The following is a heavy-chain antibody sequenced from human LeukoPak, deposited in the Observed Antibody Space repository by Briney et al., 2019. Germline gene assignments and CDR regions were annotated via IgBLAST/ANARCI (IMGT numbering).Heavy chain of an antibody. Sequence: GGSLRLSCAASGFTLSNHWMTWVRQAPGKGLEWVAVISYDGSNKYYADSVKGRFTISRDNSKNTLYLQMNSLRAEDTAVYYCASNPNASGGDYWGQGTLVTVSS. J-gene: IGHJ4*02. CDR3: ASNPNASGGDY. V-gene: IGHV3-30*03. D-gene: IGHD3-10*01. CDR1: GFTLSNHW. CDR2: ISYDGSNK.